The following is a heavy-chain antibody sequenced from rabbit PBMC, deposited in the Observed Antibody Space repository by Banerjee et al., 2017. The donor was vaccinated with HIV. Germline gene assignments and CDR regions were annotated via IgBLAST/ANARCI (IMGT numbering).Heavy chain of an antibody. D-gene: IGHD4-2*01. CDR1: GFDFSSYG. J-gene: IGHJ4*01. CDR2: IYTGTGST. V-gene: IGHV1S45*01. CDR3: ARDGDRYGGYAGHGYAFDL. Sequence: QEQLVESGGGLVQPGGSLKLSCKASGFDFSSYGVSWVRQAPGKGLEWIGCIYTGTGSTYYASWAKGRFTISKTSSTTVTLQMTSLTAADTATYFCARDGDRYGGYAGHGYAFDLWGPGTLVTVS.